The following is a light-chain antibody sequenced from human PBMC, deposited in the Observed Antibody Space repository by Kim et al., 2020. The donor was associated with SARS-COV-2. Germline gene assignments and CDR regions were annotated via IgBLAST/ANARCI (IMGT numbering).Light chain of an antibody. V-gene: IGKV3-20*01. J-gene: IGKJ1*01. Sequence: EIVLTQSPGTLSLSPGERAALSCRASQSVISSHLAWYQQKPGQAPRLLIYGASGRATGIPDRFSGSGSGTDFILTISRLEPEDFAVYYCQQYGSSPRTFGQGTKVDIK. CDR1: QSVISSH. CDR3: QQYGSSPRT. CDR2: GAS.